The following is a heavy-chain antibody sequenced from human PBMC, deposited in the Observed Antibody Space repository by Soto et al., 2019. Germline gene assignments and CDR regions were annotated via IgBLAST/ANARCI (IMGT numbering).Heavy chain of an antibody. CDR2: IYYSGST. J-gene: IGHJ6*02. CDR1: GGSISSSSYY. Sequence: PSETLSLTCTVSGGSISSSSYYWGWIRQPPGKGLEWIGSIYYSGSTYYTPSLKSRVTIPVDTSKNPSSLKLSSVTAADPAVYYWARHGSGFRYYYAGMDVGGQGTTVTVSS. CDR3: ARHGSGFRYYYAGMDV. D-gene: IGHD3-10*01. V-gene: IGHV4-39*01.